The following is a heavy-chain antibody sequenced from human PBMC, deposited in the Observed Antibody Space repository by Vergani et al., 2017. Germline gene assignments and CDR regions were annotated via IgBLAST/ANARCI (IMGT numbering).Heavy chain of an antibody. Sequence: EVQLLESGGGLVQPGGSLRLSCAASGFTFSSYSMNWVRQAPGKGLEWVSSISSSSSYIYYADSVKGRFTISRDNAKNSLYLQMNSLRAEDTAVYYCARQRTPRWLRPYYYYGMDVWGQGTTVTVSS. V-gene: IGHV3-21*01. CDR1: GFTFSSYS. CDR2: ISSSSSYI. D-gene: IGHD5-12*01. J-gene: IGHJ6*02. CDR3: ARQRTPRWLRPYYYYGMDV.